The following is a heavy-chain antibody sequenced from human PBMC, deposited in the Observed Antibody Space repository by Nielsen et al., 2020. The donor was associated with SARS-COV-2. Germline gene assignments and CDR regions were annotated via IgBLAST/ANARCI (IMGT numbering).Heavy chain of an antibody. Sequence: ASVKVSCKASGYTFTGYYMHWVRQAPGQGLEWMGRINPNSGGTNYAQKFQGRVTMTRDTSISTAYMELSRLRSDDTAVYYCARDLLGAAYYDILTGYSDWFDPWGQGTLVTVPS. D-gene: IGHD3-9*01. CDR1: GYTFTGYY. CDR2: INPNSGGT. J-gene: IGHJ5*02. CDR3: ARDLLGAAYYDILTGYSDWFDP. V-gene: IGHV1-2*06.